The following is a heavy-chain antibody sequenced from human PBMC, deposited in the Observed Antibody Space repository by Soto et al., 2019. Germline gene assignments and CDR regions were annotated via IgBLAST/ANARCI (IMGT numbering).Heavy chain of an antibody. Sequence: EVQLVESGGGLVQPGGSLRLSCAASGFTFSNYAMNWVRQAPGKGLEWVSYISHKSSAIYHADSVKGRFTISRDNAKNTLYLQMNSLRDEDTAVYYCARDHYSSTRVTIMDYWGQGTLVTVSS. J-gene: IGHJ4*02. V-gene: IGHV3-48*02. CDR3: ARDHYSSTRVTIMDY. CDR2: ISHKSSAI. CDR1: GFTFSNYA. D-gene: IGHD4-17*01.